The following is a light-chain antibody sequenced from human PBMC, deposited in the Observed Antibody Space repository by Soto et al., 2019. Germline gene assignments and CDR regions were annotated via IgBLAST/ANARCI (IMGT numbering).Light chain of an antibody. V-gene: IGLV2-11*01. CDR1: RSDIGGYNY. Sequence: QSALTKPRSVSGSPGQSVTISCTGTRSDIGGYNYVSWYQQHPGKAPKPMIYDVSKRPSGVPDRFSGSKSGNTASLTISGLQAEDEADYYCCSYAGSYTWVFGGGTKLTVL. J-gene: IGLJ3*02. CDR3: CSYAGSYTWV. CDR2: DVS.